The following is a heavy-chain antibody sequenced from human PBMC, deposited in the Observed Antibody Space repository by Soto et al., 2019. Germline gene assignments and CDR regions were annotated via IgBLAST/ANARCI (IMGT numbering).Heavy chain of an antibody. Sequence: KPSETLSLTCTVSGGSISSYYWSWIRQPPGKGLEWIGYIYYSGSTNYNPSLKSRVTISVDTSKNQFSLKLSSVTAADTAVYYCARVRVPAARDYYYYYYMDVWGKGTTVTVSS. J-gene: IGHJ6*03. D-gene: IGHD2-2*01. V-gene: IGHV4-59*01. CDR1: GGSISSYY. CDR2: IYYSGST. CDR3: ARVRVPAARDYYYYYYMDV.